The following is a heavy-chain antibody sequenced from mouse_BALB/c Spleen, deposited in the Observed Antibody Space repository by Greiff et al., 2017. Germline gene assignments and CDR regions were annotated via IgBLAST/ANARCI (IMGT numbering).Heavy chain of an antibody. J-gene: IGHJ1*01. Sequence: EVKVEESGGGLVQPGGSMKLSCVASGFTFSNYWMNWVRQSPEKGLEWVAEIRLKSNNYATHYAESVKGRFTISRDDSKSSVYLQMNNLRAEDTGIYYCTRSLLRLQYFDVWGAGTTVTVSS. CDR2: IRLKSNNYAT. D-gene: IGHD1-2*01. CDR1: GFTFSNYW. V-gene: IGHV6-6*02. CDR3: TRSLLRLQYFDV.